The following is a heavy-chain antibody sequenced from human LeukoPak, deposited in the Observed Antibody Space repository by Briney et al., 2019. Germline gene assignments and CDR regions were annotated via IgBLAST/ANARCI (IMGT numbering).Heavy chain of an antibody. D-gene: IGHD3-22*01. J-gene: IGHJ4*02. V-gene: IGHV1-2*02. CDR3: ARGAHYYDSSGYYYSSVDY. CDR2: INPNSGGT. Sequence: ASVKVSCKASGYTFTGYYMHWVRQAPGQGLEWMGWINPNSGGTNYAQKFQGRVTMTRDTSISTAYMELSRLRSDDTAVYYCARGAHYYDSSGYYYSSVDYWGQGTLVTVSS. CDR1: GYTFTGYY.